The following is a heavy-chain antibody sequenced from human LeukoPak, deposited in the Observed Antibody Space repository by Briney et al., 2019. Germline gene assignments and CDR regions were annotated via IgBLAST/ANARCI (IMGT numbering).Heavy chain of an antibody. CDR1: GFSFDDYV. Sequence: GGSLRLSCAASGFSFDDYVMSWVRQAPGKGLEWVSGLNWNGGSTGYADSVKGRFTISRDNNKKSLYLQMSSLRSEDTALYYCAKDHDSSGCYRPWFDHWGQGTLVTVSS. V-gene: IGHV3-20*04. D-gene: IGHD3-22*01. CDR2: LNWNGGST. J-gene: IGHJ5*02. CDR3: AKDHDSSGCYRPWFDH.